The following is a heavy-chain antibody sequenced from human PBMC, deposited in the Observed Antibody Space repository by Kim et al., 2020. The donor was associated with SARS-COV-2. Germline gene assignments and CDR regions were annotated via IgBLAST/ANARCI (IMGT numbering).Heavy chain of an antibody. V-gene: IGHV6-1*01. D-gene: IGHD4-4*01. J-gene: IGHJ6*02. CDR3: ARGTVTPGYGMDV. Sequence: EYAGAGKSRITITPDASKNQFSLQLDSVTPEDTAVYYCARGTVTPGYGMDVWGQGTTVTVSS.